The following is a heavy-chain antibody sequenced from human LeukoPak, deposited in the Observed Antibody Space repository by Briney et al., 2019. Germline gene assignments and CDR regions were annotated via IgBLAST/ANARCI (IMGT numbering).Heavy chain of an antibody. V-gene: IGHV4-38-2*01. D-gene: IGHD2-2*01. CDR2: IYHSGST. CDR1: GHSISSGYY. CDR3: ARHTTAYCSSTSCYLNWFDP. J-gene: IGHJ5*02. Sequence: SETLSLTCAVSGHSISSGYYWGWIRQPPGKGLEWIGSIYHSGSTYYNPSLKSRVTISVDTSKNQFSLKLSSVTAADTAVYYCARHTTAYCSSTSCYLNWFDPWGQGTLVTVSS.